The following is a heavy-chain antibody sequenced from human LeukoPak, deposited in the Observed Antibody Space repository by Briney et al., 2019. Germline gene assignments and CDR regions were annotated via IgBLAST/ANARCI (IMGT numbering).Heavy chain of an antibody. CDR2: ISAYNGNT. CDR3: ARDSYDFWSGYQATFFDY. J-gene: IGHJ4*02. D-gene: IGHD3-3*01. V-gene: IGHV1-18*01. CDR1: GYTFTSYG. Sequence: ASVKVSCKASGYTFTSYGISWVRQAPGQGLEWMGWISAYNGNTNYAQKLQGRVTMTTDTSTSTAYMELRSLRSYDTAVYYCARDSYDFWSGYQATFFDYWGQGTLVTVSS.